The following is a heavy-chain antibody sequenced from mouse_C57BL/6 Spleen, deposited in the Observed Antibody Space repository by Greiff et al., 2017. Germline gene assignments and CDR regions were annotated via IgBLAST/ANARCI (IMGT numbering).Heavy chain of an antibody. CDR2: IYPGDGDT. D-gene: IGHD4-1*01. J-gene: IGHJ3*01. CDR1: GYAFSSSW. CDR3: ARGVGLRFAY. V-gene: IGHV1-82*01. Sequence: VQLQQSGPELVKPGASVKISCKASGYAFSSSWMNWVKQRPGKGLEWIGRIYPGDGDTNYNGKFKGKATLTADKSSSTAYMQLSSPTSEDSAVYFCARGVGLRFAYWGQGTLVTVSA.